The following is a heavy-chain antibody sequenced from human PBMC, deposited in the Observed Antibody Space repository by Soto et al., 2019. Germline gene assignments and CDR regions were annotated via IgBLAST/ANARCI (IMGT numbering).Heavy chain of an antibody. Sequence: ESGGGVVQPGRSLRLSCAASGFTFSSYGMHWVRQAPGKGLEWVAVISYDGSNKYYADSVKGRFTISRDNSKNTLYLQMNSLRAEDTAVYYCAKDYYGSGSYYKAFGRGAMDVWGQGTTVTVSS. D-gene: IGHD3-10*01. J-gene: IGHJ6*02. V-gene: IGHV3-30*18. CDR3: AKDYYGSGSYYKAFGRGAMDV. CDR2: ISYDGSNK. CDR1: GFTFSSYG.